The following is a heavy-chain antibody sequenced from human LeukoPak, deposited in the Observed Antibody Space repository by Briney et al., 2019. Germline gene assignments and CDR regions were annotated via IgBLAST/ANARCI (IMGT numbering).Heavy chain of an antibody. CDR2: IYTSGST. D-gene: IGHD2-2*01. CDR1: GGSISSYY. CDR3: ARVYCSSTSCYLRAFDI. J-gene: IGHJ3*02. Sequence: SETLSLTCTFSGGSISSYYWSWIRQPAGRGLEWIGRIYTSGSTNYNPSLKSRVTMSVDTSKNQFSLKLSSVTAADTAVYYCARVYCSSTSCYLRAFDIWGQGTMVTVSS. V-gene: IGHV4-4*07.